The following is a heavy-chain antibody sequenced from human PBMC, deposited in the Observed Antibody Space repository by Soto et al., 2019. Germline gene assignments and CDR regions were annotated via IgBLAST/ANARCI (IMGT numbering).Heavy chain of an antibody. CDR2: INAGNGNT. D-gene: IGHD2-2*01. V-gene: IGHV1-3*01. Sequence: QVQLVQSGAEVKKPGASVKVSCKASGYTFTSYAMHWVRQAPGQRLEWMGWINAGNGNTKYSQKFQGRVTITRDTFASIANLGVSSLRSEDTAVYYCASVLEYCSSTSCLRDYNWFVPWGQGTLVTVSS. CDR3: ASVLEYCSSTSCLRDYNWFVP. J-gene: IGHJ5*02. CDR1: GYTFTSYA.